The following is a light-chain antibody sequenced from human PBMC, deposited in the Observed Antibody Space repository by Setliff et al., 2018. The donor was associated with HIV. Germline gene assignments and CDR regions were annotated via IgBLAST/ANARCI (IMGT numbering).Light chain of an antibody. V-gene: IGLV2-14*01. CDR2: DVS. Sequence: QSALTQPASVSGSPGQSITISCTGTSSDLGGYNYVSWYQQHPGKAPKLMIYDVSNRPSGASNRFSGSKSGNTASLTISGLQAEDEADYYCTSYTSSSTYVFGTGTKGTVL. CDR1: SSDLGGYNY. CDR3: TSYTSSSTYV. J-gene: IGLJ1*01.